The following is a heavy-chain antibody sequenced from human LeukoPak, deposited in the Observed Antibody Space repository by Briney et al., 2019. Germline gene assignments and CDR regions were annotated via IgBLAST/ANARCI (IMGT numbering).Heavy chain of an antibody. Sequence: VASVKVSCKASGRTFSSYAISWVRQAPGQGLEWMGGIIPIFGTANYAQKFQGRVTITADESTSTAYMELSSLRSEDTAVYYCARDTGDIVVVPAAYWGQGTLVTVSS. CDR2: IIPIFGTA. J-gene: IGHJ4*02. CDR1: GRTFSSYA. CDR3: ARDTGDIVVVPAAY. V-gene: IGHV1-69*01. D-gene: IGHD2-2*01.